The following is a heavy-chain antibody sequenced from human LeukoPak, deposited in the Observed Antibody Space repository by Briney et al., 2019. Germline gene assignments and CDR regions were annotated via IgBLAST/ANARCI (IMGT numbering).Heavy chain of an antibody. V-gene: IGHV4-34*01. D-gene: IGHD2-2*01. CDR3: ARDTYYCSSTICYPVLAFDI. J-gene: IGHJ3*02. CDR2: INHSGST. Sequence: SETLSLTCAVYGGSFSGYYWSWIRQPPGKGLEWIGEINHSGSTNYNPSLKSRVTISVDTSKNQFSLKLSSVTAADTAVYYCARDTYYCSSTICYPVLAFDIWGQGTMVTVSS. CDR1: GGSFSGYY.